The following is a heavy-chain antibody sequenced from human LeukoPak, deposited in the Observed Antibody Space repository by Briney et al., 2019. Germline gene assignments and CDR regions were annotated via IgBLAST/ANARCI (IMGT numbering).Heavy chain of an antibody. D-gene: IGHD6-19*01. CDR3: ARGAVGSAFDI. J-gene: IGHJ3*02. V-gene: IGHV4-30-2*01. Sequence: PSQTLSLTCAVSGGSISSGGYSWRWIRQPPGKGLEWIGYIYHSGSTYYNPSLKSRVTISVDRSKNQFSLKLSSVTAADTAVYYCARGAVGSAFDIWGQGTMVTVSS. CDR2: IYHSGST. CDR1: GGSISSGGYS.